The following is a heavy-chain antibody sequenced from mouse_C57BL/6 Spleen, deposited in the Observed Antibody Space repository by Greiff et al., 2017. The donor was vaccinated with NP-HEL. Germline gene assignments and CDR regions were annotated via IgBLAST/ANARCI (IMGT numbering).Heavy chain of an antibody. Sequence: EVKLQESGPGLVKPSQSLSLTCSVTGYSITSGYYWNWIRQFPGNKLEWMGYISYDGSNNYNPSLKNRISITRDTSKNQFFLKLNSVTTEDTATYYCARDLGGYYPFAYWGQGTLVTVSA. CDR3: ARDLGGYYPFAY. J-gene: IGHJ3*01. D-gene: IGHD2-3*01. V-gene: IGHV3-6*01. CDR2: ISYDGSN. CDR1: GYSITSGYY.